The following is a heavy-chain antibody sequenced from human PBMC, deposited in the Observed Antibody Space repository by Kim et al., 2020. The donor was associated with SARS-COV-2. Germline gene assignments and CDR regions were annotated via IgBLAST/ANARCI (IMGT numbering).Heavy chain of an antibody. CDR3: AKDGSGGSCIDY. J-gene: IGHJ4*02. V-gene: IGHV3-33*06. CDR1: GFTFSSFG. CDR2: IWYDGSNK. D-gene: IGHD2-15*01. Sequence: GGSLRLSCAASGFTFSSFGMHWVRQAPGKGLEWVAIIWYDGSNKYYADSVKGRFTISRDNSKNTLYLQMNSLRAEDTAVYYCAKDGSGGSCIDYWGQGTLVTVSS.